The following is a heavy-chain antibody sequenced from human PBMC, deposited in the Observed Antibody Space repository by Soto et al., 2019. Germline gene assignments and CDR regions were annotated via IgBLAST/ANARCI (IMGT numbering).Heavy chain of an antibody. Sequence: EVQLVESGGGLVQPGGSLGLSCTASGFAFSNYWMYWVRQAPGKGLVWVSRISGDGRVTYYEDSVKGRSTISRDNAKNTLYLQMNSLRGEDTAVYHCVRGSKGGSGIDYWGQGILVTV. CDR2: ISGDGRVT. CDR3: VRGSKGGSGIDY. D-gene: IGHD3-10*01. CDR1: GFAFSNYW. J-gene: IGHJ4*02. V-gene: IGHV3-74*01.